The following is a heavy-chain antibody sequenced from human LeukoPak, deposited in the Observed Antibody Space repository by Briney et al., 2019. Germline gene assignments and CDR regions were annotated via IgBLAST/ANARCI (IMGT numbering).Heavy chain of an antibody. CDR1: GFTFSSYA. CDR2: LSGSGGST. D-gene: IGHD5-18*01. J-gene: IGHJ4*02. CDR3: AKDRRGYSYGSRDHYFVY. V-gene: IGHV3-23*01. Sequence: GGSLRLSCAASGFTFSSYAMSWVRQAPGKGLEWVSALSGSGGSTYYADSVKGRFTISRDNSKNTLYLQMNSLRAEDTAVYYCAKDRRGYSYGSRDHYFVYWGQGTLVTVSS.